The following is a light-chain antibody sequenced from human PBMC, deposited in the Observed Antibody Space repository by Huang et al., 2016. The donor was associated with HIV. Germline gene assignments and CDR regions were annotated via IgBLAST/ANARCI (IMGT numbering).Light chain of an antibody. CDR2: NTT. V-gene: IGKV3-15*01. J-gene: IGKJ1*01. CDR3: QQYNNWPRT. Sequence: EIVMTQSPATLSVSPGGRATLSCRAGQSVSSNLAWYQQKPGQSPRLLIYNTTTRATGAPARFSGSGSGTEFTLTISSLQSEDFAVYYCQQYNNWPRTFGQGTKVDIK. CDR1: QSVSSN.